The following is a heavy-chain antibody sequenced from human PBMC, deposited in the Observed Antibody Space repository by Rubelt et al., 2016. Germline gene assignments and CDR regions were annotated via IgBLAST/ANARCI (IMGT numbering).Heavy chain of an antibody. V-gene: IGHV3-74*01. CDR2: INRDGSST. CDR3: ARPLFQLEPYDYYGMDV. Sequence: EVQLVESGGGLVQPGGSLRLSCAASGFTFSSYWMHWVRQAPGKGLVWVSRINRDGSSTSYADSVKGRFTISRDNAKNTLYLQRSSRRADDTAVYYCARPLFQLEPYDYYGMDVWGQGTTVTVSS. J-gene: IGHJ6*02. D-gene: IGHD1-1*01. CDR1: GFTFSSYW.